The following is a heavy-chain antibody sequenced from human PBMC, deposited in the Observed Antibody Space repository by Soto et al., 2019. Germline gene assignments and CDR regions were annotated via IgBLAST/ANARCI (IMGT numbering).Heavy chain of an antibody. CDR1: GDSFKTSA. J-gene: IGHJ6*02. D-gene: IGHD7-27*01. CDR3: ARGPWGMMRDYGMDV. V-gene: IGHV1-69*12. CDR2: IIPFFGQP. Sequence: QVQLVQSGAEVRKPGSSVKVSCKASGDSFKTSAISWVRQAPGQGLEWMGGIIPFFGQPNYAQRLPDRVTITADESTNTVYMELSSLRSDDTAVYYCARGPWGMMRDYGMDVWGQGTTVTVSS.